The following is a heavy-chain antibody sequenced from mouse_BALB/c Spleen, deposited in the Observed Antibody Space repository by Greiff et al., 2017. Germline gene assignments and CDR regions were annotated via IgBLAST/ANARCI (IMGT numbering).Heavy chain of an antibody. V-gene: IGHV1S29*02. Sequence: EVQLQQSGPELVKPGASVKISCKASGYTFTDYNMHWVKQSHGKSLEWIGYIYPYNGGTGYNQKFKSKATLTVDNSSSTAYMELRSLTSEDSAVYYCAGGDWDGGWYFDVWGAGTTVTVSS. CDR3: AGGDWDGGWYFDV. CDR1: GYTFTDYN. CDR2: IYPYNGGT. D-gene: IGHD4-1*01. J-gene: IGHJ1*01.